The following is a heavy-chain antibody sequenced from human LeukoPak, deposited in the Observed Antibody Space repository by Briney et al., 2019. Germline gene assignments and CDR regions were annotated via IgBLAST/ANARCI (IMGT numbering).Heavy chain of an antibody. CDR1: GFTFSRYW. Sequence: GGSLRLSCAASGFTFSRYWMHWVRQVPGKGLVWVSRINSDGSSTTYADSVKGRFTISRDNARNTLYLQMNSLKTEDTAVYYCTTDRFNWGQGTLVTVSS. V-gene: IGHV3-74*01. J-gene: IGHJ4*02. CDR3: TTDRFN. D-gene: IGHD3-16*01. CDR2: INSDGSST.